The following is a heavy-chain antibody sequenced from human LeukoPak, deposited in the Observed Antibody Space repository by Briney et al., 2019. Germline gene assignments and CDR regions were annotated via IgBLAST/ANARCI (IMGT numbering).Heavy chain of an antibody. Sequence: GGSLRLSCAASGFTFSNYAMSWVRQAPGKGLEWVSTISGTTGNAYYADSVKGRFTISRDNSKSTMYLQMNSLRAEDTAVYYCAKVFRSGGSCYPDWDQGTLVTVSS. CDR3: AKVFRSGGSCYPD. CDR1: GFTFSNYA. D-gene: IGHD2-15*01. CDR2: ISGTTGNA. J-gene: IGHJ4*02. V-gene: IGHV3-23*01.